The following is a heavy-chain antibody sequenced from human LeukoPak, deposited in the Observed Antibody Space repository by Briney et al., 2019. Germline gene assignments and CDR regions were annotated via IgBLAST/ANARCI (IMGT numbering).Heavy chain of an antibody. V-gene: IGHV3-23*01. CDR1: GFTFSSYA. CDR3: AKDRSTTYYDILTGYFFDY. Sequence: GGSLRLSCAASGFTFSSYAMSWVRQAPGKGLEWVSAISGSGGSTYYADSVKGRFTISRDNSKNTLYLQMNSLRAEDTAVYYCAKDRSTTYYDILTGYFFDYWGQGTLVTVSS. J-gene: IGHJ4*02. D-gene: IGHD3-9*01. CDR2: ISGSGGST.